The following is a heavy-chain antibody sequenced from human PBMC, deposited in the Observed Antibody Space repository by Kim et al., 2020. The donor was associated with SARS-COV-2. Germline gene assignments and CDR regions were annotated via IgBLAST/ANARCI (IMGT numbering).Heavy chain of an antibody. CDR1: GYSFTSYW. CDR3: ASRQSGSWSLFDY. V-gene: IGHV5-51*01. J-gene: IGHJ4*02. D-gene: IGHD6-13*01. CDR2: IYPGDSDT. Sequence: GESLKISCKGSGYSFTSYWIGWVRQMPGKGLEWMGIIYPGDSDTRYSPSFQGQVTISADKSISTAYLQWSSLKASDTAMDYCASRQSGSWSLFDYWGQGTLVTVSS.